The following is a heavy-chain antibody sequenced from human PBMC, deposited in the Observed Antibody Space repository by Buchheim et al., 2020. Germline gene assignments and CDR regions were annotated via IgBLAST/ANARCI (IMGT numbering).Heavy chain of an antibody. CDR3: ARVGFYGDYDPYNWFDP. V-gene: IGHV1-8*01. D-gene: IGHD4-17*01. Sequence: QVQLVQSGAEVKKPGASVKVSCKASGYTFTSYDINWVRQATGQGLVWMGWMNPNSGNPRYAQKFQGRVTMTRNPSLSTAYMELSSLRSEDTAVYYCARVGFYGDYDPYNWFDPWGQGTL. J-gene: IGHJ5*02. CDR1: GYTFTSYD. CDR2: MNPNSGNP.